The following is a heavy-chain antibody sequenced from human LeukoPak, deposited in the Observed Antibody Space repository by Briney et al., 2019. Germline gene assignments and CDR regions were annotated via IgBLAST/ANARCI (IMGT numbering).Heavy chain of an antibody. CDR2: IYTSGST. D-gene: IGHD5-12*01. V-gene: IGHV4-4*07. J-gene: IGHJ4*02. Sequence: SETLSLTCTVSGSSIRSYYWSWIRQPAGKGLEWIGRIYTSGSTNYNPSLKSRVTMSVDTSKNQFSLKLSSVTAADTAVYYCARSHPRYSGYDPDRFDYWGQGTLVTVSS. CDR1: GSSIRSYY. CDR3: ARSHPRYSGYDPDRFDY.